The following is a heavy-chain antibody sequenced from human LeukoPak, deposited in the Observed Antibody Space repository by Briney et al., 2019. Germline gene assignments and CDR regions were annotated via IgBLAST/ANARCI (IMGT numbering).Heavy chain of an antibody. D-gene: IGHD3-3*01. CDR1: GYTFTSYD. V-gene: IGHV1-8*03. CDR3: ARGPSRPYYDFWSGYYFNY. Sequence: GASVKVSCKASGYTFTSYDINWVGQATGQGLEWMGWMNPNSGNTGYAQKFQGRVTITRNTSISTAYMELSSLRSEDTAVYYCARGPSRPYYDFWSGYYFNYWGQGTLVTVSS. J-gene: IGHJ4*02. CDR2: MNPNSGNT.